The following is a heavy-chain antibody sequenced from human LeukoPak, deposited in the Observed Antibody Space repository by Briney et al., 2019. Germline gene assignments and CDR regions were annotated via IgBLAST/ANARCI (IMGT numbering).Heavy chain of an antibody. J-gene: IGHJ4*02. Sequence: PGGSPRLSCSASGFTFSSYAMHWVRQAPGKGLEYVSAISSNGGSTYYADSVKGRFTISRDNSKNTLYLQMSSLRAEDTAVYYCVKDHGLDSYGFDYWGQGTLVTVSS. CDR1: GFTFSSYA. CDR3: VKDHGLDSYGFDY. V-gene: IGHV3-64D*06. D-gene: IGHD5-18*01. CDR2: ISSNGGST.